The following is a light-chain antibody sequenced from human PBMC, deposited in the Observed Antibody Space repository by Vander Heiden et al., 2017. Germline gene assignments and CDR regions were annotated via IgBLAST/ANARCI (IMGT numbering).Light chain of an antibody. CDR2: WAS. V-gene: IGKV4-1*01. CDR1: QSVLYSSNNKNY. Sequence: DIVMTQSPDSLAVSLGERATINCKSSQSVLYSSNNKNYLAWYQQKPGQTPKLLIYWASTRESGVPDRFSGSGSGTDFTLTISSLQAEDVAVYYCQQYFNPPTFGQGTKVEIK. CDR3: QQYFNPPT. J-gene: IGKJ1*01.